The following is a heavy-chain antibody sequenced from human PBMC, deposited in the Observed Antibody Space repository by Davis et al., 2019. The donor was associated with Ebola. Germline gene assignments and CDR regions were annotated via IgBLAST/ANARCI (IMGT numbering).Heavy chain of an antibody. Sequence: GESLKISCAASGFTFRNFCMSWVRQAPGKGLEWVANIKDDGSEKYYVDSVKGRFTISRDNAKNSLYLQMNSLRAEDTAVYYCALLGYTFLAYWGQGTLVTVSS. CDR3: ALLGYTFLAY. J-gene: IGHJ4*02. D-gene: IGHD2-15*01. CDR1: GFTFRNFC. V-gene: IGHV3-7*03. CDR2: IKDDGSEK.